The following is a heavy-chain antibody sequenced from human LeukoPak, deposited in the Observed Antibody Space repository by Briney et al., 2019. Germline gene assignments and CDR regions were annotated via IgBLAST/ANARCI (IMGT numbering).Heavy chain of an antibody. CDR1: GGSISSYY. Sequence: SETLSLTCTVSGGSISSYYWSWIRQTPGKGLEWIGDIYYSGSTNYNPSHKSRVTISVDTSKNQFSLKLSSVTAADTAVYYCASHTDIAPLSSLKYWGQGTLVTVSS. D-gene: IGHD6-13*01. J-gene: IGHJ4*02. CDR2: IYYSGST. V-gene: IGHV4-59*08. CDR3: ASHTDIAPLSSLKY.